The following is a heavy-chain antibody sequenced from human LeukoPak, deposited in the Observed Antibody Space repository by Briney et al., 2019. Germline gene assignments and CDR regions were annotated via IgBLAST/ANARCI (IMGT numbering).Heavy chain of an antibody. CDR1: GFTFSSYG. D-gene: IGHD3-10*01. CDR3: ARALWLGEGFFDY. Sequence: PGGSLRLSCAASGFTFSSYGMHWVRQAPGKGLEWVSHISSSGRTIYYADSMKGRFTISRDNAKNSLYLQMNSLRADDTAVYYCARALWLGEGFFDYWGQGTLVTVSS. V-gene: IGHV3-48*04. CDR2: ISSSGRTI. J-gene: IGHJ4*02.